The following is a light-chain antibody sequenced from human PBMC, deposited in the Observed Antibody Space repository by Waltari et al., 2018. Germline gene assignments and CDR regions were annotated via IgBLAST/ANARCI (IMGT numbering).Light chain of an antibody. CDR3: QQYGSSPT. CDR1: QSVSSSY. J-gene: IGKJ1*01. Sequence: EIVLTQSPGTLSLSPGERATLSCRASQSVSSSYLAWYQQKPGQAPRLLIYGASSRPHGIPDRFSGSGSGTDFTLTISRLEPEDFAVYYCQQYGSSPTFGQGTKVEIK. CDR2: GAS. V-gene: IGKV3-20*01.